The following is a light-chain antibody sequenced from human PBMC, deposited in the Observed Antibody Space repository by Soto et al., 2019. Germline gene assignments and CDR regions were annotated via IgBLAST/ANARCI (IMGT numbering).Light chain of an antibody. J-gene: IGKJ4*01. CDR2: DAS. CDR1: QSVSSS. Sequence: EIVLTQSPATLSLSPGERATLSCRASQSVSSSLAWYQQKPGQAPRLLIYDASNRATGIPARFSGSVSGTDFTLTISSLEPEDFAVYYCQERSNWPLTFGGGTNVEIK. V-gene: IGKV3-11*01. CDR3: QERSNWPLT.